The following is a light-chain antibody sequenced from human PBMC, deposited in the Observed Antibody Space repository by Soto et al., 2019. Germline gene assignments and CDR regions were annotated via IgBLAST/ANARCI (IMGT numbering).Light chain of an antibody. CDR2: ATS. Sequence: DIQMTQSTSSLSASVGDRVTITCRASQDIISWLAWYQQKPEKAPKSLIYATSNLQSGVPSRFSGSGSGTDFTLTISSLQPEDFATYYCQQSYTTPRTFAQRTKV. CDR3: QQSYTTPRT. J-gene: IGKJ1*01. CDR1: QDIISW. V-gene: IGKV1D-16*01.